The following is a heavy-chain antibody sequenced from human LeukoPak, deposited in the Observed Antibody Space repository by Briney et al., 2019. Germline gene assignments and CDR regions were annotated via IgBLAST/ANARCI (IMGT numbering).Heavy chain of an antibody. CDR2: IWYDGSNK. CDR1: GFTFSSYA. J-gene: IGHJ4*02. V-gene: IGHV3-33*01. Sequence: GGSLRLSCAGSGFTFSSYAMHWVRQAPGKGLEWVAGIWYDGSNKYYADSVKGRFTISRDNSKNTLYLQMNSLGAEDTAVYYCARDRSRHYGSGSLDYWGQGTLVTVSS. D-gene: IGHD3-10*01. CDR3: ARDRSRHYGSGSLDY.